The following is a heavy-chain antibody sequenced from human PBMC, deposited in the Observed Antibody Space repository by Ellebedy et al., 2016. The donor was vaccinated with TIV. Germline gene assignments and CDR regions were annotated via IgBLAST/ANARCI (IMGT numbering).Heavy chain of an antibody. J-gene: IGHJ6*02. V-gene: IGHV3-74*01. CDR3: AKPLTRDSSGWYAIDYYYYGMDV. CDR1: GFTFSSYW. Sequence: GESLKISXAASGFTFSSYWMHWVRQAPGKGLVWVSRINSDGSSTSYADSVKGRFTISRDNAKNSLYLQMNSLRAEDTALYYCAKPLTRDSSGWYAIDYYYYGMDVWGQGTTVTVSS. D-gene: IGHD6-19*01. CDR2: INSDGSST.